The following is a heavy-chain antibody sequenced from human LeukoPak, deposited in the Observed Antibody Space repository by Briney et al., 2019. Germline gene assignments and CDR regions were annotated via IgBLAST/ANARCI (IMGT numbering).Heavy chain of an antibody. Sequence: PSQTLSLTCAVSGGSISSGGYSWSWIRQPPGKGLESIGYIYHSGSTYYNPSLKSRVTISVDRSKNQFSLKLSSVTAADTAVYYCARGSRYDSSGYHADYWGQGTLVTVSS. CDR3: ARGSRYDSSGYHADY. CDR1: GGSISSGGYS. V-gene: IGHV4-30-2*01. D-gene: IGHD3-22*01. CDR2: IYHSGST. J-gene: IGHJ4*02.